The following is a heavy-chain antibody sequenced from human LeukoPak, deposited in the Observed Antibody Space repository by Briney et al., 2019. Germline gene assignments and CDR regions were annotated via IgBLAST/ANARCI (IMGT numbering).Heavy chain of an antibody. CDR2: SRNKANSYTT. CDR3: ARGYCSRTSCYLEYFYGMDV. D-gene: IGHD2-2*01. J-gene: IGHJ6*04. V-gene: IGHV3-72*01. CDR1: GFTFSDHY. Sequence: GGSLRLSCATSGFTFSDHYMDWVRQAPGKGLEWVGRSRNKANSYTTEYAPSVKGRFTISRDDSKNSLYLQMNSLKTEDTAVYYCARGYCSRTSCYLEYFYGMDVWGKGTTVTVSS.